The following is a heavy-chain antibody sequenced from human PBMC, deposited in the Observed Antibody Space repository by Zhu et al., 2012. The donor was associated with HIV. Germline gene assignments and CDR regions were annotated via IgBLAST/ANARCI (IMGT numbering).Heavy chain of an antibody. CDR3: AREGKWLSSGGYFDY. CDR1: GGSISSHY. J-gene: IGHJ4*02. CDR2: IYYSGST. V-gene: IGHV4-59*11. Sequence: QVQLQESGPGLVKPSETLSLTCTVSGGSISSHYWSWIRQPPGKGLEWIGYIYYSGSTNYNPSLKSRVTISVDTSKNQFSLKLSSVTAADTAVYYCAREGKWLSSGGYFDYVGPGNPGPRLL. D-gene: IGHD5-12*01.